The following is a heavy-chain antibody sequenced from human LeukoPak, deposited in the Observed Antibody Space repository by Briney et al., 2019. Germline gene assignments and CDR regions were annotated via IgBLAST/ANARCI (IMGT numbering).Heavy chain of an antibody. CDR2: IYTSGST. V-gene: IGHV4-4*07. J-gene: IGHJ5*02. Sequence: SETLSLTFTVSGGSISSYYWNWIRQPAGKGLEWIGRIYTSGSTNYTPSLKSRVTMSIDTSKNQFSLRLSSVTAADTAVYYCARDYYGSGSYWFDPWGQGTLVTVSS. CDR1: GGSISSYY. CDR3: ARDYYGSGSYWFDP. D-gene: IGHD3-10*01.